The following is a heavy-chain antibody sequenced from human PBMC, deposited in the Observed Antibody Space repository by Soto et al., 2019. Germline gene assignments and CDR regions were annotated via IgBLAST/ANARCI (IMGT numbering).Heavy chain of an antibody. CDR3: TRETIGLDYYYYYGMGV. CDR2: IRSKVNSYAT. D-gene: IGHD3-9*01. CDR1: GFTFSASA. Sequence: PGGSLRLSCAASGFTFSASAMHWVRQASGKGLEWVGRIRSKVNSYATAYAASVKGRFTISRDDSKNTAYLQMDSLKTEDTAVYFCTRETIGLDYYYYYGMGVWGQGATVTVSS. V-gene: IGHV3-73*01. J-gene: IGHJ6*02.